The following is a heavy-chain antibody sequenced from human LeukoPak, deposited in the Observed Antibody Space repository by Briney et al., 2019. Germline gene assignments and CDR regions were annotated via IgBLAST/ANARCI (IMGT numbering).Heavy chain of an antibody. CDR1: GGSISSSSYY. CDR3: ARGRRKGTATSRGYFDY. CDR2: IYYSGST. J-gene: IGHJ4*02. V-gene: IGHV4-39*07. D-gene: IGHD6-13*01. Sequence: PSETLSLTCTVSGGSISSSSYYWGWIRQPPGKGLEWIGSIYYSGSTYYNPSLKSRVTISVDTSKNQFSLKLSSVTAADTAVYYCARGRRKGTATSRGYFDYWGQGTLVTVSS.